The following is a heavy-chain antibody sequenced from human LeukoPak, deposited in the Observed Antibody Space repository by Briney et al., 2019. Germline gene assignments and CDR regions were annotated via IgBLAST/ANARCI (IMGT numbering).Heavy chain of an antibody. CDR3: ARGDGDYGVGAFDI. D-gene: IGHD4-17*01. CDR2: IYYIGTT. Sequence: SETLSLTCTVSGGYISSSYYWSWIRQPPGKGLEWIGYIYYIGTTNYNPSLKSRVTIAVDASKSQFSLNVSSVTAADTAVYYCARGDGDYGVGAFDIWGQGTMVTVSS. J-gene: IGHJ3*02. V-gene: IGHV4-59*01. CDR1: GGYISSSYY.